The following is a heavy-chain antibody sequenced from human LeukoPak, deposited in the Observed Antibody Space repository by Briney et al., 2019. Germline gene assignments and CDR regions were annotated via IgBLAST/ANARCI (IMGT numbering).Heavy chain of an antibody. J-gene: IGHJ5*02. CDR1: GFTFSSYA. D-gene: IGHD4-11*01. Sequence: GGSLRLSCAASGFTFSSYAMSWVRQAPGKGLEWVSSISSSSSYIYYADSVKGRFTISRDNAKNSLYLQMNSLRAEDTAVYYCARESGDYSTPGWFDPWGQGTLVTVSS. CDR3: ARESGDYSTPGWFDP. V-gene: IGHV3-21*01. CDR2: ISSSSSYI.